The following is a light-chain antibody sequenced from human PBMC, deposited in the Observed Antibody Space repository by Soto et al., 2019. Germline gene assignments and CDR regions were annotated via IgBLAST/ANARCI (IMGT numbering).Light chain of an antibody. CDR3: QQLNSYPNT. CDR1: QGISSY. CDR2: AAS. Sequence: IQLTQSPSSLSASLGDRVSIPRRASQGISSYLAWYQQKPGKAPKLLIYAASTLQSGVPSRFSGSGSGTDFTLTISSLQPEDFATYYCQQLNSYPNTFGQGTQLEIK. V-gene: IGKV1-9*01. J-gene: IGKJ5*01.